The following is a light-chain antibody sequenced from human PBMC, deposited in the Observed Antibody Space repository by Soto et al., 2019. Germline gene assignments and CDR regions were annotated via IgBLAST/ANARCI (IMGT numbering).Light chain of an antibody. J-gene: IGKJ2*01. CDR3: QKYDTAPYT. V-gene: IGKV3-20*01. CDR2: GAS. Sequence: ERVLTQSPGTLSLSPGERATLSCRTSQRVIRNYLASYQQTPYRSPRLLIYGASHRATGIPDRVRGSGSGTDFTLTISGLEAEDFAVYYCQKYDTAPYTFGQGTRLQIK. CDR1: QRVIRNY.